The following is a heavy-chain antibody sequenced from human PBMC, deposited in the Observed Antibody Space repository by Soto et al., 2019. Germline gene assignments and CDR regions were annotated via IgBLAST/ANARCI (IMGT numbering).Heavy chain of an antibody. CDR2: IIPIFGTA. D-gene: IGHD3-3*01. CDR1: GGTFSSYA. J-gene: IGHJ6*02. CDR3: ARSTIFGVVITNYYYYGMDV. V-gene: IGHV1-69*01. Sequence: QVQLVQSGAEVKKPGSSVKVSCKASGGTFSSYAISWVRQAPGQGLEWMGGIIPIFGTANYAQKFQGRVTITAVESTSTAYMELSSLRSEDTAVYYCARSTIFGVVITNYYYYGMDVWGQGTTVTVSS.